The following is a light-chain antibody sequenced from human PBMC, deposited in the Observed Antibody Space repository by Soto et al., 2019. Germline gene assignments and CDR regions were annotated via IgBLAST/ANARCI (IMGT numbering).Light chain of an antibody. J-gene: IGKJ5*01. Sequence: EIVLTQSPATLSLSPGERATLSCRASQSVSISLSWYQQKPGQAPRLLIYDASNRATGIPARFSGSGCGTDFTLTISSREPEDFSVYFCQQRSIWPITFGQGTRLETK. CDR2: DAS. CDR1: QSVSIS. CDR3: QQRSIWPIT. V-gene: IGKV3-11*01.